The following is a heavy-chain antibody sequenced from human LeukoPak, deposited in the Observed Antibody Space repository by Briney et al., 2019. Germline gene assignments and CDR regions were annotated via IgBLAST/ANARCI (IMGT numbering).Heavy chain of an antibody. CDR3: AKGIVGATRKINFFDY. D-gene: IGHD1-26*01. Sequence: GGSLRLSCAASGFTFSSYAMSWVRQAPGKGLEWVSAISGSGGSTYYTDSVKGRFTISRDNSKNTLYLQMNSLRAEDTAVYYCAKGIVGATRKINFFDYWGQGTLVTVSS. CDR2: ISGSGGST. V-gene: IGHV3-23*01. J-gene: IGHJ4*02. CDR1: GFTFSSYA.